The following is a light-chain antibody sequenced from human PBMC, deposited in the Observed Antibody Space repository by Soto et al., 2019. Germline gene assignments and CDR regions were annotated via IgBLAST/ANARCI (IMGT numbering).Light chain of an antibody. CDR3: SSYTTSYFYV. V-gene: IGLV2-14*01. CDR1: GRNIGVYDY. Sequence: QSVLTQPASVSGSPGSWIPISSTGSGRNIGVYDYVSWYQQHPGKAPKLIIYGVKNRPSGVSNRFSASKSAFTASLTISGLQTEDEADYYCSSYTTSYFYVFGPGTKVTVL. J-gene: IGLJ1*01. CDR2: GVK.